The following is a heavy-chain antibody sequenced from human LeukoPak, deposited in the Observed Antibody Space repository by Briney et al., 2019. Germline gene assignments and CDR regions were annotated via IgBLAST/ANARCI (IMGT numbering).Heavy chain of an antibody. Sequence: SGPTLVNPKQTLTLTCTLSGFSLSTSGMCVSWIRQPPGKALEWLARIDWDDDKYYRTSLKTRLTISKDTSKNQVVLTMTNMDPVDTATYYCARIRTYYDILTGYYACGSFDYWGQGTLVTVSS. J-gene: IGHJ4*02. CDR3: ARIRTYYDILTGYYACGSFDY. V-gene: IGHV2-70*11. CDR1: GFSLSTSGMC. CDR2: IDWDDDK. D-gene: IGHD3-9*01.